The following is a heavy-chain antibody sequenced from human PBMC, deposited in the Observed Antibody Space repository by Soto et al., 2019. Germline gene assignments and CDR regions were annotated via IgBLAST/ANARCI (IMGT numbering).Heavy chain of an antibody. D-gene: IGHD6-13*01. Sequence: ASVKVSCKASGYTFTSYGITWVRHAPGQGREWMGWINPNSGGTNYAQKFQGRVTMTRDTSISTAYMELSRLRSDDTAVYYCARERAAGIGDYYYYYGMDVWGQGTTVTVSS. CDR1: GYTFTSYG. CDR2: INPNSGGT. J-gene: IGHJ6*02. CDR3: ARERAAGIGDYYYYYGMDV. V-gene: IGHV1-2*02.